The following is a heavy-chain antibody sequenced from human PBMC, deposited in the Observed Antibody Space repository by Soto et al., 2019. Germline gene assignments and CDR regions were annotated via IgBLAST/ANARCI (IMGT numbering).Heavy chain of an antibody. D-gene: IGHD6-19*01. CDR1: GGSVSSGSYY. J-gene: IGHJ3*02. CDR3: AREQWLVQGSNAFDI. Sequence: SETLSLTCTVSGGSVSSGSYYWSWIRQPPGKGLEWIGYIYYSGSTNYNPSLKGRVTISVDTSKNQFSLKLSSVTAADTAVYYCAREQWLVQGSNAFDIWGQGTMVTVSS. V-gene: IGHV4-61*01. CDR2: IYYSGST.